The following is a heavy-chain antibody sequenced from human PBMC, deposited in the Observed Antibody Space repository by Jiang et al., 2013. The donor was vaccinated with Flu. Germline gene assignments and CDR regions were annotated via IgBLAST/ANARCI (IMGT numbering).Heavy chain of an antibody. Sequence: LLKPSETLSLTCTVSGGSISSSSYYWGWIRQPPGKGLEWIGSIYYSGSTYYNPSLKSRVTISVDTSKNQFSLKLSSVTAADTAVYYCARLRLADFWSGYYKRRNNWFDPWGQGTLVTVSS. V-gene: IGHV4-39*01. CDR1: GGSISSSSYY. CDR2: IYYSGST. D-gene: IGHD3-3*01. CDR3: ARLRLADFWSGYYKRRNNWFDP. J-gene: IGHJ5*02.